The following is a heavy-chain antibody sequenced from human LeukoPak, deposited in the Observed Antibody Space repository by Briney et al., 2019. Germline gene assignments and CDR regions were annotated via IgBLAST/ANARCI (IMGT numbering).Heavy chain of an antibody. J-gene: IGHJ4*02. CDR3: ARGRPSDY. Sequence: ASVKVSCETSGYTFSDFGMSWVRQAPGQGLEWMGWISAYNGDTNYAHNLQGRVTMTTDTSTSTPYMELRSLRSDDTAVYYCARGRPSDYWGQGTLVTVSS. D-gene: IGHD3-10*01. V-gene: IGHV1-18*01. CDR1: GYTFSDFG. CDR2: ISAYNGDT.